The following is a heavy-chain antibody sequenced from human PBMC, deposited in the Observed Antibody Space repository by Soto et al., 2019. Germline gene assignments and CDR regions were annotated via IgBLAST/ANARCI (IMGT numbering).Heavy chain of an antibody. CDR1: NYSISNPHY. CDR3: ARAPTMVVAGSTFDY. D-gene: IGHD6-19*01. CDR2: MYHGGNT. J-gene: IGHJ4*01. V-gene: IGHV4-38-2*02. Sequence: SETLSLTCTVSNYSISNPHYWGWIRQPPGKRPEWIASMYHGGNTFYNPSLKSRITMSMDTSKNQFSLKLRFMTAADTAVYYCARAPTMVVAGSTFDYWGHGTLVTVSS.